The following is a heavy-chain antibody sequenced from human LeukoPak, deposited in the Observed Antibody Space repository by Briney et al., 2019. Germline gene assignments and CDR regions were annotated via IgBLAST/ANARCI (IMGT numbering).Heavy chain of an antibody. CDR2: IYTSGST. CDR3: ARHRGDFWYDY. CDR1: GGSISGYY. D-gene: IGHD3-3*01. J-gene: IGHJ4*02. Sequence: SETLSLTCTVSGGSISGYYWSWIRQPPGKGLEWIGYIYTSGSTNYNPSLKSRVTISVDTSKNQFSLKLSSVTAADTAVYYCARHRGDFWYDYWGQGTLVTVSS. V-gene: IGHV4-4*09.